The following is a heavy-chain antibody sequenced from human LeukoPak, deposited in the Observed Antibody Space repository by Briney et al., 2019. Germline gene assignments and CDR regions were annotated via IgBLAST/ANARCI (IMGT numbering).Heavy chain of an antibody. Sequence: GVSVKVSCKASGYTFTGYYMHWVRQAPGQGLEWMGRINPNSGGTNYAQKFQGRVTMTRDTSISTAYMELSRLRSDDTAVYYCARVSMATIHYYYYGMDVWGQGTTVTVSS. D-gene: IGHD5-24*01. CDR1: GYTFTGYY. J-gene: IGHJ6*02. CDR2: INPNSGGT. CDR3: ARVSMATIHYYYYGMDV. V-gene: IGHV1-2*06.